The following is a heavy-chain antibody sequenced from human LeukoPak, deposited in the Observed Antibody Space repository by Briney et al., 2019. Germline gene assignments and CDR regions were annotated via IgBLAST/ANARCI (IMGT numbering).Heavy chain of an antibody. CDR2: VTGRGTT. D-gene: IGHD2-21*01. CDR1: GLIFSNYA. Sequence: GGSLRLSCAASGLIFSNYAMNWVRQAPGKGLEWVSTVTGRGTTYYADSVKGRFTSSRDNSENTMSLQMNSLRAEDTAVYYCATDPVGDCCGFDHWGQGTLVTVSS. V-gene: IGHV3-23*01. J-gene: IGHJ4*02. CDR3: ATDPVGDCCGFDH.